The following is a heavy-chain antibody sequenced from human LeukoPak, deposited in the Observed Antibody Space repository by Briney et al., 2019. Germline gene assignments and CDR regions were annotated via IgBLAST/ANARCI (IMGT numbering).Heavy chain of an antibody. J-gene: IGHJ5*02. V-gene: IGHV3-23*01. D-gene: IGHD1-26*01. CDR1: GFTFSNYA. Sequence: GGSLRLSCAASGFTFSNYAMSWVRQAPGKGLEWISAITGSGGSTNYADSVKDRFTISRDNSKNTLYLQMNSLRAEDTAVYYCAKDWEDAIDPWGQGTLVTVSS. CDR3: AKDWEDAIDP. CDR2: ITGSGGST.